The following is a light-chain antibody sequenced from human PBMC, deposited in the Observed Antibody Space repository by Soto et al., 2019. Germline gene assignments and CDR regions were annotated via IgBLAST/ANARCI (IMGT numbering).Light chain of an antibody. CDR2: GAS. CDR1: QSVSSSY. J-gene: IGKJ5*01. CDR3: QRYGSTPVI. Sequence: EIVLTQSPGTLSLSPGERATLSCRASQSVSSSYLAWYQQKPGQAPRLLIYGASSRATGITDRFSGSGSGTDFSLTISRLEPEDFAVYFCQRYGSTPVIFGQGTRLEIK. V-gene: IGKV3-20*01.